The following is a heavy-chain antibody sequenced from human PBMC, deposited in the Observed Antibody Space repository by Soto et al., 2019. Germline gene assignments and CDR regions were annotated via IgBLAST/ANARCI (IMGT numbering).Heavy chain of an antibody. V-gene: IGHV4-61*01. CDR1: GGSVSSGSYY. CDR2: IYYSGST. Sequence: PSETLSLTCTVSGGSVSSGSYYWSWIRQPPAKGLEWIGYIYYSGSTNYNPSLKSRVTISVDTSKNQFSLKLSSVTAADTAVYYCARKIGVLQGPPDVWGQGTLVTVSS. J-gene: IGHJ4*02. D-gene: IGHD3-10*01. CDR3: ARKIGVLQGPPDV.